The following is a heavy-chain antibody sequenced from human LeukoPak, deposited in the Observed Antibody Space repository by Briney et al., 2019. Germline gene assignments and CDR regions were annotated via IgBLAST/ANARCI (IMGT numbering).Heavy chain of an antibody. Sequence: GGSLRLSCAVSGFTFSSYSMNWVRQAPGKGLEWVSSISSSSSYIYYADSVKGRFAISRDNAKTSLYLQMNSLRAEDTAVYYCARAETYYDILAGSDYWGQGTLVTVSS. CDR3: ARAETYYDILAGSDY. CDR2: ISSSSSYI. V-gene: IGHV3-21*01. D-gene: IGHD3-9*01. CDR1: GFTFSSYS. J-gene: IGHJ4*02.